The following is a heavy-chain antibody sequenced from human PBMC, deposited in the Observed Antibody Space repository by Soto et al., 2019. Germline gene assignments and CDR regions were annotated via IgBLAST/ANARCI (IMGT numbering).Heavy chain of an antibody. CDR2: ISGSGGST. J-gene: IGHJ4*02. CDR1: GFTFSSYA. Sequence: GESLKISCAASGFTFSSYAMSWVRQAPGKGLEWVSAISGSGGSTYYADSVKGRFTISRDNSKNTLYLQMNSLRAEDTAVYYCAKETVDSSGYYPENYWGQGTLVTVSS. CDR3: AKETVDSSGYYPENY. V-gene: IGHV3-23*01. D-gene: IGHD3-22*01.